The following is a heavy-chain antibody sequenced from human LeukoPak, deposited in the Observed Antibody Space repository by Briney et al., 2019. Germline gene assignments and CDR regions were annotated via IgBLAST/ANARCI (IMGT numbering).Heavy chain of an antibody. CDR1: GGSFSGYY. CDR3: AGVGRRWWPGRGAFDI. Sequence: SETLSLTCAVYGGSFSGYYWSWIRQPPGKGLEWIGEINHSGSTNYNPSLKRRVTISVDTSKNQFSLKLSSVTATDTAVYYCAGVGRRWWPGRGAFDIWGQGTMVTVSS. V-gene: IGHV4-34*01. J-gene: IGHJ3*02. D-gene: IGHD2-15*01. CDR2: INHSGST.